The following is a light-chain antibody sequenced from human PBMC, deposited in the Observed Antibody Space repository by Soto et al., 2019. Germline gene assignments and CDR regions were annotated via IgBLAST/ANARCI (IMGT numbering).Light chain of an antibody. CDR1: QDIGSH. CDR3: LQTYSAPYT. Sequence: DIQMTQSPSSLSASVGDRVTITCRASQDIGSHLAWYQQKPEKAPKSLIYFASTLQSGVPSRFSASGSGTDFTLTISSLQPEDFATYSCLQTYSAPYTFGQGTKLEI. V-gene: IGKV1D-16*01. CDR2: FAS. J-gene: IGKJ2*01.